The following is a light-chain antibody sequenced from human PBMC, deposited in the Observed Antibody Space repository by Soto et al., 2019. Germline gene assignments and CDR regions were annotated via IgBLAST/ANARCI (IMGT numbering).Light chain of an antibody. CDR1: QSVSSN. Sequence: EIVMTQSPATLSVSPGERATLSCRASQSVSSNLAWYQQNPGQAPRLLIYGASTRATGIPARFSGSGSGTEFALTISSLQSEDFAVYYCQQYNNWPPYTVGQGTKLEI. V-gene: IGKV3-15*01. J-gene: IGKJ2*01. CDR2: GAS. CDR3: QQYNNWPPYT.